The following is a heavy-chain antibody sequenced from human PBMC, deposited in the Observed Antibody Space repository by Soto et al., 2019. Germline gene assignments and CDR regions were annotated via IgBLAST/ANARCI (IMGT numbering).Heavy chain of an antibody. Sequence: SETLSLTCSVSGGCVNSGSHFWTWILQPPGKTLEWIFHISYSGKTDFNPSLRSRVTLSRDTSKNQFSLRLTSVTAADTAVYYCARALGGSKLSFHYFDNWGQGALVTVSS. D-gene: IGHD2-21*01. CDR2: ISYSGKT. J-gene: IGHJ4*02. CDR3: ARALGGSKLSFHYFDN. V-gene: IGHV4-61*01. CDR1: GGCVNSGSHF.